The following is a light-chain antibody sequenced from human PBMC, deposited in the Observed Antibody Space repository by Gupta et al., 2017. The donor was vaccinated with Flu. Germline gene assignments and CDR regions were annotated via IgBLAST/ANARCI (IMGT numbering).Light chain of an antibody. CDR3: QQYNSYSQWT. CDR2: KAS. CDR1: QGISSW. Sequence: DFEMTQSPSPLSASVGDRVTITCRASQGISSWLAWYQQKPGKAPKLLIYKASSLESGVPSRFSGSGSGTEFTLTISSLQPDDFATYYCQQYNSYSQWTFGQGTKVEIK. V-gene: IGKV1-5*03. J-gene: IGKJ1*01.